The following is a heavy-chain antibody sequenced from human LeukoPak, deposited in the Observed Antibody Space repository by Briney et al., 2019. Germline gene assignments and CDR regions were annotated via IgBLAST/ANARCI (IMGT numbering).Heavy chain of an antibody. CDR1: GFTFSSYS. D-gene: IGHD5-12*01. Sequence: PGGSLRLSCAASGFTFSSYSMNWVRQAPGKGLEWVSYISSSSSTIYYADSVKGRFTISRDNAKNSLYLRMNSLRDEDTAVYYCARDGYSGYAFDIWGQGTMVTVSS. CDR3: ARDGYSGYAFDI. V-gene: IGHV3-48*02. CDR2: ISSSSSTI. J-gene: IGHJ3*02.